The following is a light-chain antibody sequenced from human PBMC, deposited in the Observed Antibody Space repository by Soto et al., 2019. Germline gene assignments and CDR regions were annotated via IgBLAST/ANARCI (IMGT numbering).Light chain of an antibody. J-gene: IGLJ1*01. CDR1: SSDIGRYNY. Sequence: QSALTQPASVSGSPGQSITISCTGTSSDIGRYNYVSWYQQHPGKAPKLMISEVSNRPSGVSNRFSGSKSGNTASLTISGLQAEDEADYYCSSYTSSTTLHVFGTGTKVTVL. V-gene: IGLV2-14*01. CDR3: SSYTSSTTLHV. CDR2: EVS.